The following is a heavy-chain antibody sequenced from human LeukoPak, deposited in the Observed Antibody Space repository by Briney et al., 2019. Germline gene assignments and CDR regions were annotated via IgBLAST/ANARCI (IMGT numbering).Heavy chain of an antibody. CDR1: GGSISNGGYS. V-gene: IGHV4-30-2*01. J-gene: IGHJ3*01. Sequence: SATLSLTCAVSGGSISNGGYSWIWIRQPPGQGLEWIGYIYHSGSTYYNPSLKSRVTISVDRSKNQFSLKLSSVTAADTAVYYCARYLYPAFDFWGQGTMVTVSS. CDR2: IYHSGST. CDR3: ARYLYPAFDF.